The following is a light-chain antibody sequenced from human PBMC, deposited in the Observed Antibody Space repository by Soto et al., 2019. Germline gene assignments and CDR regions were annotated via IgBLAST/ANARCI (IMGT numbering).Light chain of an antibody. Sequence: DIQMTQSPSTLSASVGDRVTITCRASQSVSSWLAWYQQKPGKAPKLLIYKAPSLESGVPSRFSGSGSGTEFTLTISGLQPDDFATYYCQQYDTYSTFGQGTKVEVK. CDR1: QSVSSW. V-gene: IGKV1-5*03. J-gene: IGKJ1*01. CDR2: KAP. CDR3: QQYDTYST.